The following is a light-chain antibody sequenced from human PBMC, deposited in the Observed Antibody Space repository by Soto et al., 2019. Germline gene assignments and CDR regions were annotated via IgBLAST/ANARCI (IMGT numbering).Light chain of an antibody. CDR1: QGISSA. Sequence: AIQLTQSPPSLSASIGDRVTITCRASQGISSAFAWYQQKPGTVPKLLIYDVSNLQSGIPSRFSGSGSGTDFTLTISSLQPEDFATYYCQQFETYPRTIGQGTRLEI. J-gene: IGKJ5*01. CDR3: QQFETYPRT. CDR2: DVS. V-gene: IGKV1-13*02.